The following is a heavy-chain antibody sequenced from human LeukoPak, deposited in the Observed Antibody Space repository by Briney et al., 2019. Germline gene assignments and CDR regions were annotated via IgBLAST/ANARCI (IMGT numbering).Heavy chain of an antibody. J-gene: IGHJ3*02. CDR1: GYTFTDSY. D-gene: IGHD1-26*01. CDR3: ARAGRYAFDI. V-gene: IGHV1-8*02. Sequence: ASVKVSCKASGYTFTDSYMDWVRQAPGQGLEWMGWMNPNSGNTGYAQKFQGRVTMTRNTSISTAYMELSSLRSEDTAVYYCARAGRYAFDIWGQGTMVTVSS. CDR2: MNPNSGNT.